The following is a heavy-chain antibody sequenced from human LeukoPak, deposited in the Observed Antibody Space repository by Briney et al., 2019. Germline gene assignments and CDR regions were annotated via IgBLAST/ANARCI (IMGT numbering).Heavy chain of an antibody. CDR2: ISSSSSYI. CDR3: ARWSESGMDV. V-gene: IGHV3-21*01. J-gene: IGHJ6*02. Sequence: GGSLRLSCAASGFTFSSYSMNWVRQAPVTGLEWVSSISSSSSYIYYADSVKGRFTISRDNAKNSLYLQMNSLRAEDTAVYYCARWSESGMDVWGQGTTVTVSS. CDR1: GFTFSSYS.